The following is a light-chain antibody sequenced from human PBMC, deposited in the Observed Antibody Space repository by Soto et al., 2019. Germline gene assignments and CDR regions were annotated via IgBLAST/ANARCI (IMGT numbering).Light chain of an antibody. J-gene: IGLJ2*01. CDR1: SGYSNYK. CDR3: GADHGSGSNFVVV. V-gene: IGLV9-49*01. CDR2: VGTGGIVG. Sequence: QLVLTQPPSASASRGASVTLTCTLSSGYSNYKVDWYQQRPGKGPRFVMRVGTGGIVGSKGDGIPDRFSVLGSGLNRYLTIKNIQEEDESDYHCGADHGSGSNFVVVFGGGTKLTVL.